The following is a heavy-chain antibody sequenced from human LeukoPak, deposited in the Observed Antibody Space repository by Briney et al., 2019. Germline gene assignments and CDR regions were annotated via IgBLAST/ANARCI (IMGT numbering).Heavy chain of an antibody. CDR2: IYYSGST. CDR3: ASFYCSGGSCYQYYYYYYMDV. J-gene: IGHJ6*03. Sequence: SETLSLTCTVSGGSISSRSYYWGWIRQPPGKGLEWIGIIYYSGSTYSNPSLRSRVTISVDTSKNQFSLKLSSVTAADTAVYFCASFYCSGGSCYQYYYYYYMDVWGKGTTVTISS. CDR1: GGSISSRSYY. V-gene: IGHV4-39*01. D-gene: IGHD2-15*01.